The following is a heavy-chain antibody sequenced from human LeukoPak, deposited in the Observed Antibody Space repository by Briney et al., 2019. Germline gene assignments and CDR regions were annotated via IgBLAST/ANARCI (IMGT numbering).Heavy chain of an antibody. CDR2: ISSSSSTI. D-gene: IGHD2-2*01. Sequence: PGGSLRLSCAASGFTFSSYSMNWVRQAPGKGLEWVSYISSSSSTIYYADSVKGRFTISRDNAKNSPYLQMNSLKTEDTAVYYCTASDHLYCSSISCHFDYWGQGTLVTVSS. J-gene: IGHJ4*02. V-gene: IGHV3-48*01. CDR3: TASDHLYCSSISCHFDY. CDR1: GFTFSSYS.